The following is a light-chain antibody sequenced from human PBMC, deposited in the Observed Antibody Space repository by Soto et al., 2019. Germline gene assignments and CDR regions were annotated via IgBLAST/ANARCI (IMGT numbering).Light chain of an antibody. CDR2: GAS. CDR3: QQYGTSPLT. CDR1: QSVSSNY. J-gene: IGKJ4*01. Sequence: EIVLTQSPGTLSLSPGERATLSCRASQSVSSNYFAWYQQKPGQAPRLLIYGASSRTTGIPDRFSGSGSGTDVTLTISRLEPEDFAVYYFQQYGTSPLTFGGGTKVESK. V-gene: IGKV3-20*01.